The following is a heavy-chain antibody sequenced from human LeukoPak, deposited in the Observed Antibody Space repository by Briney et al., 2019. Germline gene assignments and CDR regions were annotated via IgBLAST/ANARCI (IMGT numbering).Heavy chain of an antibody. D-gene: IGHD6-13*01. CDR3: ARGQQLLD. Sequence: GGSLRLSCAASGFTFSSDWMSWVRQAPGKGLEWVANIKQDGSEKYYVDSVKGRFTISRDNAKNSLYLQMNRLRAEDTAVYYCARGQQLLDWGQGTLVTVSS. CDR1: GFTFSSDW. CDR2: IKQDGSEK. V-gene: IGHV3-7*01. J-gene: IGHJ4*02.